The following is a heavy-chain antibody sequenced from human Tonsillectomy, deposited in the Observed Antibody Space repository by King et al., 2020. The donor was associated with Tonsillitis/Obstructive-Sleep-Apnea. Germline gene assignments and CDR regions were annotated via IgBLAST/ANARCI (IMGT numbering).Heavy chain of an antibody. CDR3: TRAPGSIAVLDYGMDV. Sequence: VQLVESGGGLVQPGGSLRLSCAASGFTFSSYAMSWVRQAPGKGLEWVSAISGSGGSTYYADSVKGRFTISRDNSKNTLYLQMNSLRAEDTPVYYCTRAPGSIAVLDYGMDVWGQGTTVTVSS. CDR1: GFTFSSYA. J-gene: IGHJ6*02. CDR2: ISGSGGST. D-gene: IGHD6-19*01. V-gene: IGHV3-23*04.